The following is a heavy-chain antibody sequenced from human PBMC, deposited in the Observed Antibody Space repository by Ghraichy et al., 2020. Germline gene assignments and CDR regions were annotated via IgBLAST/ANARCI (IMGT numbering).Heavy chain of an antibody. CDR3: ARERRCGGVSCSYYFDY. V-gene: IGHV3-7*01. Sequence: GGSLRLSCVASGYTLSTYWMSWVRQAPGKGLEWVANIKQDGSEIYYVDSVKGRFTISRDNAKNSLYLQMNSLRAEDTAVYYCARERRCGGVSCSYYFDYWGQGTLVTVSS. J-gene: IGHJ4*02. D-gene: IGHD2-21*01. CDR2: IKQDGSEI. CDR1: GYTLSTYW.